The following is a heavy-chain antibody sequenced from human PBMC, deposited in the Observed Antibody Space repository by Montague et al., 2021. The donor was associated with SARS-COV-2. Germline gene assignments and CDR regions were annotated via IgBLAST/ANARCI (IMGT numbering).Heavy chain of an antibody. CDR3: ARGTGLLSRASYGIDV. CDR1: GGSISSYY. V-gene: IGHV4-59*01. CDR2: IYYSGST. Sequence: SKTLSLTCTVSGGSISSYYWSWIRQPPGKGLEWIGYIYYSGSTNYNPSLKSRVTISVDTSNNQISMKLSSVTAADKAVYYRARGTGLLSRASYGIDVWGQGTTGTVSS. J-gene: IGHJ6*02. D-gene: IGHD2-21*02.